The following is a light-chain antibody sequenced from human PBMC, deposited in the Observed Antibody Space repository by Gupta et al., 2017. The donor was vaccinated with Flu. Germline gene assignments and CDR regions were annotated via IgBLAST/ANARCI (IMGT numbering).Light chain of an antibody. CDR3: GSWDSSLSNFV. V-gene: IGLV1-51*01. CDR2: SKD. J-gene: IGLJ1*01. Sequence: KATLSCSGNSYNIGNHDASWLQQHPGPPPKLLIYSKDNRPSGIPERFSASKSGTSASLSITGLQPGDEADYYCGSWDSSLSNFVFGTGTKVIV. CDR1: SYNIGNHD.